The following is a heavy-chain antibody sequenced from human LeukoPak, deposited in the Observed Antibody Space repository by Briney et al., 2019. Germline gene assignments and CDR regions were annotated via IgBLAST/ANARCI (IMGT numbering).Heavy chain of an antibody. CDR2: IYYTDST. D-gene: IGHD5-18*01. CDR3: ARKDGTAMDNAFDI. V-gene: IGHV4-39*07. Sequence: SETLSLTCTVSGGSIISTDDYWGWIRQPPGKGPEWIGSIYYTDSTHNNRSLTSRVTISEVPSNNQFSQKLRSVTAADTAFYYWARKDGTAMDNAFDIWSQGTMVTVSS. J-gene: IGHJ3*02. CDR1: GGSIISTDDY.